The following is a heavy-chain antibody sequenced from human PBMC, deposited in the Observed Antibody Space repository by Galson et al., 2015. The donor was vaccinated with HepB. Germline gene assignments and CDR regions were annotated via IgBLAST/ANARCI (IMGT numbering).Heavy chain of an antibody. CDR3: ARGGAYGFDI. Sequence: SLRLSCAASGFTFSSYWINWVRQAPGKGLEWVANIKEDGSDKYYVDSVKGRFTISRDNAKNSLYLQMNSLRAEDTAVYYCARGGAYGFDIWGQGTVVTVSS. CDR1: GFTFSSYW. V-gene: IGHV3-7*01. J-gene: IGHJ3*02. CDR2: IKEDGSDK.